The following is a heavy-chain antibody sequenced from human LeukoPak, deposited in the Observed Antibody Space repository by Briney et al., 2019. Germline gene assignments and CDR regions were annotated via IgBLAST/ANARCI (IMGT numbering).Heavy chain of an antibody. D-gene: IGHD6-13*01. CDR2: ISAYNGNT. CDR3: ARDRIAAAGTYFQH. J-gene: IGHJ1*01. CDR1: GYTFTSYS. Sequence: ASVKVSCKASGYTFTSYSISWVRQAPGQGLEWMGWISAYNGNTNYAQKLQGRVTMTTDTSTSTAYMELRSLRSDDTAVYYCARDRIAAAGTYFQHWGQGTLVTVSS. V-gene: IGHV1-18*01.